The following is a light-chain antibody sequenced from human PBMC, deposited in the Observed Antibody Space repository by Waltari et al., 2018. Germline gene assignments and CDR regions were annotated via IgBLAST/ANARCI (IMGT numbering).Light chain of an antibody. J-gene: IGLJ3*02. CDR2: DNS. V-gene: IGLV1-40*01. CDR3: QSYDSSLTSWV. CDR1: SSNVGAGFD. Sequence: QSVLTQPPSVSGAPGQRVTISCTGNSSNVGAGFDVHWYRHLPQTAPKLLIFDNSKRPCGVPGRFSGAKSGSSASLAIAGLQAKDEALYYCQSYDSSLTSWVFGGGTKLTVL.